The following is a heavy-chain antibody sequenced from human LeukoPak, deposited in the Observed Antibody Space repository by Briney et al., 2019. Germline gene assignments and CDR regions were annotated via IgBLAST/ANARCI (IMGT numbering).Heavy chain of an antibody. CDR1: GGSITSYY. CDR2: IYYSGSA. J-gene: IGHJ3*02. Sequence: ASETLSLTCTVSGGSITSYYWSWIRQPPGKGLEWIGYIYYSGSANYNPSLKSRVTISVDTSKNQFSLKLSSVTAADTAVYYCARATKRQLLGAFDIWGQGTMVTASS. CDR3: ARATKRQLLGAFDI. V-gene: IGHV4-59*01. D-gene: IGHD1-1*01.